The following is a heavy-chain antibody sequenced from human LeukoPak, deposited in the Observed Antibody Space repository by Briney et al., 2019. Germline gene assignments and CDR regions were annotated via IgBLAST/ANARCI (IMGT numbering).Heavy chain of an antibody. V-gene: IGHV4-59*11. Sequence: SEILSLTCTVSGGSISSHYWSWIRQPPGKGLEWIGYIYYSGSTNYNPSLKSRVTISVDTSKNQFSLRLSSVTAADTAVYYCARMVGQDWFDPWGQGTLVTVSS. CDR2: IYYSGST. CDR1: GGSISSHY. J-gene: IGHJ5*02. D-gene: IGHD2-8*01. CDR3: ARMVGQDWFDP.